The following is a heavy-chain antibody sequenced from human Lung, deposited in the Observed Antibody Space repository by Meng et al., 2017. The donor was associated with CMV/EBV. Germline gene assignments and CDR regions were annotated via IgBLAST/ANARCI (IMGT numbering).Heavy chain of an antibody. J-gene: IGHJ4*02. CDR3: ARFNAIFYDSSGHYYDH. CDR1: NFTGYY. V-gene: IGHV1-2*02. CDR2: INASSGAT. D-gene: IGHD3-22*01. Sequence: NFTGYYMHWVRQAPGQGLEWMGWINASSGATNYAQKFQGRVTMTRDTSITTAYMELSRLRSDDTALYYCARFNAIFYDSSGHYYDHWGQGTLVTVSS.